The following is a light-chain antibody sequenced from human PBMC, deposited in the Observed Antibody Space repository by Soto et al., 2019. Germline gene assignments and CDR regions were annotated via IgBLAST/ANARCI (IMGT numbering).Light chain of an antibody. V-gene: IGLV1-44*01. J-gene: IGLJ2*01. CDR2: NND. CDR1: SSNIGTYT. CDR3: TSWDDNLSAVV. Sequence: QSVLTQPPSASGTPGQRVTISCSGSSSNIGTYTVNWYQRFPGTAPKLLIYNNDQRPSGVPDRFSGFKYGTAASLAISGLQSEDEADYYCTSWDDNLSAVVFGGGTKVTVL.